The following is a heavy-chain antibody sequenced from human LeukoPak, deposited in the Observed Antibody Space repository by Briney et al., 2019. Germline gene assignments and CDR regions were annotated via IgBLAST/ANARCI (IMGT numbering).Heavy chain of an antibody. CDR2: INHSGSA. Sequence: SETLSLTCAVYGGSFSGYYWTWIRQSPGKGLEWIGEINHSGSANYNPSLKSRVTISVDTSKNQFSLKLSSVIAADTAVYYCARGRYCSGGTCYSFGYDDAFDIWGQGTMITVSS. CDR3: ARGRYCSGGTCYSFGYDDAFDI. J-gene: IGHJ3*02. D-gene: IGHD2-15*01. V-gene: IGHV4-34*01. CDR1: GGSFSGYY.